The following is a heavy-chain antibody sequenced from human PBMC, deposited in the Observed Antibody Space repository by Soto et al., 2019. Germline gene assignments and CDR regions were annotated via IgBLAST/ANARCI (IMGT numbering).Heavy chain of an antibody. V-gene: IGHV1-2*02. CDR3: ARKSSFNDYYYYGMDV. CDR2: INPNSGGT. Sequence: QVQLVQSGAEVKKPGASVKVSCKASGYTFTGYYMHWVRQAPGQGLEWMGWINPNSGGTNYAQKFQGRVTMTRNTSISTAYMELSSLRSEDTAVYYCARKSSFNDYYYYGMDVWGQGTTVTVSS. J-gene: IGHJ6*02. CDR1: GYTFTGYY.